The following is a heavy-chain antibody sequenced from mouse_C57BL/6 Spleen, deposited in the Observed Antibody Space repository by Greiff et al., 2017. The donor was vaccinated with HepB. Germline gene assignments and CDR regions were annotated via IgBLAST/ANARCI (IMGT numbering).Heavy chain of an antibody. D-gene: IGHD2-13*01. Sequence: EVMLVESGGGLVKPGGSLKLSCAASGFTFSDYGMHWVRQAPEKGLEWVAYISSGSSTIYYADTVKGRFTISRDNAKNTLFLQMTSLRSEDTAMYYCARPDGDYADQAGFAYWGQGTLVTVSA. J-gene: IGHJ3*01. CDR1: GFTFSDYG. V-gene: IGHV5-17*01. CDR2: ISSGSSTI. CDR3: ARPDGDYADQAGFAY.